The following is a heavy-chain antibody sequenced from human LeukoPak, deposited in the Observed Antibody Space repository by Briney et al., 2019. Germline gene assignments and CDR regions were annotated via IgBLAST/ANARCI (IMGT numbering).Heavy chain of an antibody. CDR1: GFTFSDYY. CDR3: ATAPHGKFTFWSGYSDPLDY. V-gene: IGHV3-11*04. CDR2: ISSSGSTI. J-gene: IGHJ4*02. D-gene: IGHD3-3*01. Sequence: GGSLRLSCAASGFTFSDYYMSWIRQAPGKGLEWVSYISSSGSTIYYADSVKGRFTISRDNAKNSLYLQMNSLRAEDTAVYYCATAPHGKFTFWSGYSDPLDYWGQGTMVTVSS.